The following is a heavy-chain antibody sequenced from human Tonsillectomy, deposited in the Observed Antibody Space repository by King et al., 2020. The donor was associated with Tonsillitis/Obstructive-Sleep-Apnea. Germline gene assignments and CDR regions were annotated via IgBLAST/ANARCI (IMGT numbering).Heavy chain of an antibody. Sequence: VQLVESGGGLVQPGGSLRLSCSASGFTFSSYVMHLVRQAPGKELEYVSAISTNGGSTYYADSVKGRFTISRDNSKNTLYLQMSSLRAEDTAVYYCVKVPSVVVPTAHDACDIWGQGTMVTVSS. CDR1: GFTFSSYV. D-gene: IGHD2-2*01. CDR2: ISTNGGST. CDR3: VKVPSVVVPTAHDACDI. V-gene: IGHV3-64D*06. J-gene: IGHJ3*02.